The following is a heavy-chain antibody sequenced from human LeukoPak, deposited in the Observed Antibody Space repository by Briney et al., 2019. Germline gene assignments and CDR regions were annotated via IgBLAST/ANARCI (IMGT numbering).Heavy chain of an antibody. CDR2: IYSGGST. V-gene: IGHV3-66*01. Sequence: GGSLRLSCAASGFSVSRNYMTWVRQAPGEGLEWVSLIYSGGSTSYADSVKGRFTISRDNAKNTLYLQMNSLRAEDTAVYYCAREGGYDPFEYWGQGTLVTVSS. D-gene: IGHD5-12*01. CDR3: AREGGYDPFEY. CDR1: GFSVSRNY. J-gene: IGHJ4*02.